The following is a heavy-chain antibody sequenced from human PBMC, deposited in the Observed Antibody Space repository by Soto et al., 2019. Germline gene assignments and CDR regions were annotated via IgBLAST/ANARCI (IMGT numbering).Heavy chain of an antibody. CDR1: GFTFSSYA. CDR2: ISGSGGST. Sequence: LRLSCAASGFTFSSYAMSWVRQAPGKGLEWVSAISGSGGSTYYADSVKGRFTISRDNSKNTLYLQMNSLRAEDTAVYYCAKTPYYYDSSGYYSSPPWGQGTLVTV. J-gene: IGHJ5*02. V-gene: IGHV3-23*01. CDR3: AKTPYYYDSSGYYSSPP. D-gene: IGHD3-22*01.